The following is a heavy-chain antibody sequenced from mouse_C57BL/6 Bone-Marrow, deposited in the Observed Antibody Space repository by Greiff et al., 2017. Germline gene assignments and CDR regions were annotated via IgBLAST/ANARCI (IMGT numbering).Heavy chain of an antibody. D-gene: IGHD1-1*01. CDR1: GYTFTGYW. V-gene: IGHV1-9*01. CDR3: AREGVLLRGCYFDY. CDR2: ILPGSGST. J-gene: IGHJ2*01. Sequence: VKLQQSGAELMKPGASVKLSCKATGYTFTGYWIEWVKQRPGHGLEWIGEILPGSGSTNSNEKFKGKATFTADTSSNTAYMQLSSLTTDDSAIYYCAREGVLLRGCYFDYWGQGTTLSGSS.